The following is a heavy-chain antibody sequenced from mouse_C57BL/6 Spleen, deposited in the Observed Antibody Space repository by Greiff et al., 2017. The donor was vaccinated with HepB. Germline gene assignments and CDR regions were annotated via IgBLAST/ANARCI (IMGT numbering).Heavy chain of an antibody. CDR3: ANYYGSSYGFDY. Sequence: VQLQQSGPELVKPGASVKISCKASGYAFSSSWMNWVKQRPGKGLEWIGRIYPGDGDTNYSGKFKGKATLTADKSSSTAYMQLSSLTSEDSAVYFCANYYGSSYGFDYWGQGTTLTVSS. CDR2: IYPGDGDT. J-gene: IGHJ2*01. D-gene: IGHD1-1*01. CDR1: GYAFSSSW. V-gene: IGHV1-82*01.